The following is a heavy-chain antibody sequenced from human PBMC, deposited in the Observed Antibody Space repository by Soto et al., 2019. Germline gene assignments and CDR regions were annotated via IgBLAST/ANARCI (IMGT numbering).Heavy chain of an antibody. CDR3: ARAGYGDYADAFDI. V-gene: IGHV1-8*01. D-gene: IGHD4-17*01. J-gene: IGHJ3*02. Sequence: ASVKVSCKASGYTFTSYDINWVRQATGQGLEWMGWMNPNSGNTGYAQKFQGRVTMTRNTSISTAYMELSSLRSEDTAVYYCARAGYGDYADAFDIWGQGTMVTVSS. CDR2: MNPNSGNT. CDR1: GYTFTSYD.